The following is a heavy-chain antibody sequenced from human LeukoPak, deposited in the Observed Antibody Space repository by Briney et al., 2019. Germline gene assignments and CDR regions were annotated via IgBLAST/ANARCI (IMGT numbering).Heavy chain of an antibody. D-gene: IGHD2-2*01. V-gene: IGHV3-33*01. J-gene: IGHJ4*02. CDR3: AREGVGDIVVVPAARAYFDY. CDR1: GFTFSSYG. CDR2: IWYDGSNK. Sequence: PGRSLRLSCAASGFTFSSYGMHWVRQAPGKGLEWVAVIWYDGSNKYYADSVKGRFTISRDNSKSTLYLQMNSLRAEDTAVYYCAREGVGDIVVVPAARAYFDYWGQGTLVTVSS.